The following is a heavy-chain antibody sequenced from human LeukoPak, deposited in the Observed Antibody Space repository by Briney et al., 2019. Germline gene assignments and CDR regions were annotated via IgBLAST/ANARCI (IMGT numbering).Heavy chain of an antibody. CDR1: GGTFSSYA. CDR3: ARGPYYDFWSGLKWGSDYYYMDV. J-gene: IGHJ6*03. V-gene: IGHV1-69*04. CDR2: IIPILGIA. Sequence: SVKVSCKASGGTFSSYAISWVRQAPGQGLEWMGRIIPILGIANYAQKFQGRVTITADKSTSTAYMELSSLRSEDTAVYYCARGPYYDFWSGLKWGSDYYYMDVWGKGTTVTVSS. D-gene: IGHD3-3*01.